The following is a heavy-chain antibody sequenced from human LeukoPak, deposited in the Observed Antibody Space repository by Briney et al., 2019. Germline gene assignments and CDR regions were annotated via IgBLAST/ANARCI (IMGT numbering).Heavy chain of an antibody. CDR3: ARSPGGNARTWLDY. Sequence: ASVKVSCKASGYTFTNYALHWVRQAPGQRLEWMGWTNGATGNTRFSQDFQGRLTITIDTSASIAYMDLSRLRSEDTAVYYCARSPGGNARTWLDYWGQGTLVTVSS. CDR2: TNGATGNT. V-gene: IGHV1-3*02. D-gene: IGHD4-23*01. J-gene: IGHJ4*02. CDR1: GYTFTNYA.